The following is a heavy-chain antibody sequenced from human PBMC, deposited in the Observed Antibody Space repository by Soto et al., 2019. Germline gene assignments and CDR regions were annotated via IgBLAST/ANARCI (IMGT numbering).Heavy chain of an antibody. V-gene: IGHV1-18*01. J-gene: IGHJ6*02. CDR2: ISAYNGNT. CDR3: ATYHLNSYYYGMDV. Sequence: VQLVQSGAEVKKPGASVKVSCKASNYTFTSYGISWVRQAPGQGLEWMGWISAYNGNTNYAQKLQGRVTMTTDTSTNTAYMEVRSLRSDDTAVYYCATYHLNSYYYGMDVWGQGTTVTVSS. CDR1: NYTFTSYG.